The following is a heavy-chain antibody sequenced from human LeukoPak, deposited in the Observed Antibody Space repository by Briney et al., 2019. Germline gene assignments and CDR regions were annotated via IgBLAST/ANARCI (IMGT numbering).Heavy chain of an antibody. V-gene: IGHV3-23*01. CDR3: AKARGGVYDSSGYPLDY. D-gene: IGHD3-22*01. Sequence: PGGSLRLSCAAPGFTFSSYVMSWVRQAPGKGLEWVSAISGSGGSTYYADSVKGRFTISRDNSKNTLYLQMNSLRAEDTAVYYCAKARGGVYDSSGYPLDYWGQGTLVTVSS. J-gene: IGHJ4*02. CDR1: GFTFSSYV. CDR2: ISGSGGST.